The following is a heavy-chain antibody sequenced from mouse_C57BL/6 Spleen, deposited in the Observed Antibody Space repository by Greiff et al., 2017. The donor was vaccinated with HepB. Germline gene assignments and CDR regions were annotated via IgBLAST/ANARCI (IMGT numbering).Heavy chain of an antibody. V-gene: IGHV1-50*01. CDR2: IDPSDSYT. J-gene: IGHJ2*01. CDR3: ARGVKTGTFDY. D-gene: IGHD4-1*01. CDR1: GYTFTSYW. Sequence: QVQLQQPGAELVKPGASVKLSCKASGYTFTSYWMQWVKQRPGQGLEWIGKIDPSDSYTNYNQKFKGKATLTVDTSSSTAYMQLSSLTSEDSAVYYCARGVKTGTFDYWGQGTTLTVSS.